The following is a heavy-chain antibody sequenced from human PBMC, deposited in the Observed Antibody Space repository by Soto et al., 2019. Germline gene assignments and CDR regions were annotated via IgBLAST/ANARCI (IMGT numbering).Heavy chain of an antibody. V-gene: IGHV5-10-1*01. D-gene: IGHD3-22*01. Sequence: GESLKISCKGSGYSFAGYWITWVRQKPGKGLEWMGRIDPSDSQTYYSPSFRGHVTISVTKSITTVFLPWSSLRASDTAMYYCARQIYDSDTGPNFQYYFDSWGQGTPVTVSS. J-gene: IGHJ4*02. CDR2: IDPSDSQT. CDR1: GYSFAGYW. CDR3: ARQIYDSDTGPNFQYYFDS.